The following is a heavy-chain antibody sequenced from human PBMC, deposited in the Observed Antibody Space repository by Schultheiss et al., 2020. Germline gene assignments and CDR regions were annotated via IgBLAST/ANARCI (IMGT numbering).Heavy chain of an antibody. J-gene: IGHJ6*02. Sequence: SETLSLTCTVSGDSISSGYYWSWIRQSPGKGLEWIGYIYHSGSTNYNPSLKSRVTISVDTSKNQFSLKLSSVTAADTAVFYCARDRNYYGMDVWGQGTTVTVAS. CDR3: ARDRNYYGMDV. V-gene: IGHV4-61*01. CDR1: GDSISSGYY. CDR2: IYHSGST.